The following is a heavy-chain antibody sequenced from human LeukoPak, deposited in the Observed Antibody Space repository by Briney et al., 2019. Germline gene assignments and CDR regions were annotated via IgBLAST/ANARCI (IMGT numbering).Heavy chain of an antibody. D-gene: IGHD5-18*01. J-gene: IGHJ4*02. CDR1: GFTFSSYG. V-gene: IGHV3-23*01. CDR3: AGGGYTYGLY. CDR2: ISGSGGST. Sequence: PGGTLRLSCAASGFTFSSYGMSWVRQAPGKGLEWVSAISGSGGSTYYADSVKGRFTISRDNTKNTLHLQMNSLRAEDTAVYYCAGGGYTYGLYWGQGDLVTVSS.